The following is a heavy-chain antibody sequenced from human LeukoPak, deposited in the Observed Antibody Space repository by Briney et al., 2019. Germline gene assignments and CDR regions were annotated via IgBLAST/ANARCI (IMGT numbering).Heavy chain of an antibody. CDR1: GGTFSSYA. J-gene: IGHJ1*01. V-gene: IGHV1-69*06. D-gene: IGHD6-13*01. Sequence: SVKVSRKASGGTFSSYAISWVRQAPGQVLEWMGGIIPIFGTANYAQKFQGRVTITADKSTSTAYMELSSLRSEDTAVYYCARDNPAAGTRPYFQHWGQGTLVTVSS. CDR3: ARDNPAAGTRPYFQH. CDR2: IIPIFGTA.